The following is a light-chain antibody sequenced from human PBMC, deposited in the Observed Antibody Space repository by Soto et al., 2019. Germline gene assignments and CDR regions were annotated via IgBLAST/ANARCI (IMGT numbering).Light chain of an antibody. CDR1: SSDVGGFNS. Sequence: QSALTQPASVSGSPGQSITISCTGASSDVGGFNSVSWYQLRPGTAPKLRLYDVVDRPSGVSYRFSGSKSGNTASLTISGLQAADEADYFCSSYTSTMTNVFGSGTKVTAL. V-gene: IGLV2-14*03. CDR3: SSYTSTMTNV. CDR2: DVV. J-gene: IGLJ1*01.